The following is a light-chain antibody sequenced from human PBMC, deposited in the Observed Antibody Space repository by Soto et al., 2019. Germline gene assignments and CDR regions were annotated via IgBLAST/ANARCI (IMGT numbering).Light chain of an antibody. J-gene: IGLJ1*01. CDR1: SSNIGATYD. CDR3: QSYDSSLSAHYV. CDR2: GNS. V-gene: IGLV1-40*01. Sequence: QPVLTQPPSVSGAPGQRVTISCTGSSSNIGATYDVQWYQQLPGTAHKLLIYGNSNRPSGVPDRFSGSKSGTSASLAITGLQADDEADYYCQSYDSSLSAHYVFGTGTKLTVL.